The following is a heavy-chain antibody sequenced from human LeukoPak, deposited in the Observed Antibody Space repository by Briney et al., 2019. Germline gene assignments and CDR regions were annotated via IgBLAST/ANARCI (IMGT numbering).Heavy chain of an antibody. J-gene: IGHJ6*02. CDR2: ISYDGSNK. CDR1: GFTFSSYW. D-gene: IGHD6-13*01. Sequence: GGSLRLSCAASGFTFSSYWMSWVRQAPGKGLEWVAVISYDGSNKYYADSVKGRFTISRDNSKNTLYLQMNSLRAEDTAVYYCARDGAAARPEYYYYYGMDVWGQGTTVTVSS. CDR3: ARDGAAARPEYYYYYGMDV. V-gene: IGHV3-30-3*01.